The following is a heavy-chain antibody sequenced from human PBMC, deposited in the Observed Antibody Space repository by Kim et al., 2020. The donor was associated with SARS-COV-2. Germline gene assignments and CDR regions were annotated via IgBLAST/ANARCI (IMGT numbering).Heavy chain of an antibody. D-gene: IGHD4-17*01. J-gene: IGHJ4*02. V-gene: IGHV3-23*01. CDR2: ISGSGGST. CDR1: GFTFSSYA. Sequence: GGSLRLSCAASGFTFSSYAMSWVRQAPGKGLEWVSAISGSGGSTYYADSVKGRFTISRDNSKNTLYLQMNSLRAEDTAVYYCAKVSRWSVTTQYYFDYWGQGTLVTVSS. CDR3: AKVSRWSVTTQYYFDY.